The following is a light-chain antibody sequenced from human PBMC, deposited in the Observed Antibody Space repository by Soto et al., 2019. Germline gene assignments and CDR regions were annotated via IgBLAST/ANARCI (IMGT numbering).Light chain of an antibody. V-gene: IGKV1-5*03. CDR2: KAS. Sequence: DIQMTQSPSTLSASAGDRVTITCRASQSISSWLAWYQQKPGKAPKLLIYKASSLDSGVPSRFSGSGSGTEFTLTISSLQPDDFAAYYCQQYNSYPMTFGQGTKVEIK. J-gene: IGKJ1*01. CDR1: QSISSW. CDR3: QQYNSYPMT.